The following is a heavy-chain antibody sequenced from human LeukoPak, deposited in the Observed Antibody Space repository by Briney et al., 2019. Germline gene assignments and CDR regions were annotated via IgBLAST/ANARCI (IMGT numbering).Heavy chain of an antibody. Sequence: SVKVSCKASGGTFSSYAISWVRQAPGQGLEWMGGIIPIFGTANYAQKFQGRVTITADESTSTAYMGLSSLRSEDTAVYYCAREGAYGSGSYYTGNDYWGQGTLVTVSS. J-gene: IGHJ4*02. D-gene: IGHD3-10*01. CDR1: GGTFSSYA. CDR3: AREGAYGSGSYYTGNDY. V-gene: IGHV1-69*01. CDR2: IIPIFGTA.